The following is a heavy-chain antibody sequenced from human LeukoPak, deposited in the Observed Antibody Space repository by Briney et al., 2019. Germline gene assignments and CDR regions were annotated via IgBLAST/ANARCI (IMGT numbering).Heavy chain of an antibody. D-gene: IGHD3-10*01. CDR1: GFTFSSYG. Sequence: HPGRSLRLSCAASGFTFSSYGMHWVRQAPGKGLEWVAVIWDDGSNKYYADSVKGRFTISRDNSKNTLYLQMNSLRAEDTAVYYCARDRFTMVRGVSLGAVWGKGTTVTVSS. J-gene: IGHJ6*04. CDR3: ARDRFTMVRGVSLGAV. V-gene: IGHV3-33*01. CDR2: IWDDGSNK.